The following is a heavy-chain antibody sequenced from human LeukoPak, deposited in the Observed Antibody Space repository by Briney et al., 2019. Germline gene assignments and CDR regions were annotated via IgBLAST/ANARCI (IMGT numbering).Heavy chain of an antibody. CDR1: GDTVTGSF. CDR3: ARADPIDY. CDR2: ISINSGGT. V-gene: IGHV1-2*02. J-gene: IGHJ4*02. Sequence: ASVKVSCKASGDTVTGSFIHWVRQAPGQGLEWMGWISINSGGTKYAQNLQGRVTMTRDTSITTAYMELSRLTSDDTAVYYCARADPIDYWGPGTLVTVPS.